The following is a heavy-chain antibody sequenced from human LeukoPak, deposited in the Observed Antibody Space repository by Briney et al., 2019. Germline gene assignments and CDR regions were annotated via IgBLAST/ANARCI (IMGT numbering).Heavy chain of an antibody. CDR1: GFTFSSYA. V-gene: IGHV3-23*01. CDR3: AITLEDYYYGMDV. J-gene: IGHJ6*02. Sequence: PGGSPGLSCAASGFTFSSYAMSWVRQAPGKGLEWVSAISGSGGSTYYADSVKGRFTISRDNSKNTLYLQMNSLRAEDTAVYYCAITLEDYYYGMDVWGQGTTVTVS. CDR2: ISGSGGST.